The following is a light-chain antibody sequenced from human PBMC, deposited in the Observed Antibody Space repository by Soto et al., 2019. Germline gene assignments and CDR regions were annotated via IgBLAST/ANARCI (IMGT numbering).Light chain of an antibody. CDR1: SSNIGGNT. CDR2: SND. V-gene: IGLV1-44*01. CDR3: ATWDESLDGRV. J-gene: IGLJ1*01. Sequence: SVLTQPPSASGTPGQRVTISCYGSSSNIGGNTVNWYQQLPGAAPKLLIYSNDQRPSGVPDRFSGSKSGTSASLAISGLQSEDEADYYCATWDESLDGRVFGAGTKVTV.